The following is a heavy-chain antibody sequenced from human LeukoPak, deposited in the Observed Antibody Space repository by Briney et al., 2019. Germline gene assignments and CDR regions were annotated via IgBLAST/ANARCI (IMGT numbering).Heavy chain of an antibody. CDR3: ARGSGYYDTGSFSFVDN. Sequence: SQTLSLTCAISGDSVSSDSAAWNWIRQSRSRSLEWLGRTYYRSQWFIDYAVSVKTRITIKSDTSRNQFSLELNSVTPEDTGVYYCARGSGYYDTGSFSFVDNWGQGTLVTVSS. CDR1: GDSVSSDSAA. V-gene: IGHV6-1*01. CDR2: TYYRSQWFI. D-gene: IGHD3-22*01. J-gene: IGHJ4*02.